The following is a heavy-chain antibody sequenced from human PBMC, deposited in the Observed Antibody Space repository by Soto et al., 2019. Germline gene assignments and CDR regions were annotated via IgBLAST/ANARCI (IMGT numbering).Heavy chain of an antibody. CDR2: INHSGST. CDR3: ARGPPKLGYCSGGSCQVIAGVDY. Sequence: QVQLQQWGAGLLKPSETLSLTCAVYGGSFSGYYWSWIRQPPGKGLEWIGEINHSGSTNYNPSLKSRVTISVDTSKNQFSLKLSSVTAADTAVYYCARGPPKLGYCSGGSCQVIAGVDYWGQGTLVTVSS. J-gene: IGHJ4*02. D-gene: IGHD2-15*01. CDR1: GGSFSGYY. V-gene: IGHV4-34*01.